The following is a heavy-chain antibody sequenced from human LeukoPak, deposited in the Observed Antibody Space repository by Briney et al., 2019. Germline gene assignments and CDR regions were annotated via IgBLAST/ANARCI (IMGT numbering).Heavy chain of an antibody. D-gene: IGHD2-2*02. CDR1: GFTFSSYW. J-gene: IGHJ4*02. V-gene: IGHV3-74*01. CDR2: INSDGSST. CDR3: ARESLGYCSSTGCYTNFDY. Sequence: GGSLRLSCAASGFTFSSYWMPWVRQAPGKGLVWVSRINSDGSSTSYADSVKGRFTISRDNAKNTLYLQMNSLRAEDTAVYYCARESLGYCSSTGCYTNFDYWGQGTLVTVSS.